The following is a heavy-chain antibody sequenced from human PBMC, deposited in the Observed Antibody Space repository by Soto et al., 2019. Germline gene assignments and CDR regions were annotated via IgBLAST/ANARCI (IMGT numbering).Heavy chain of an antibody. V-gene: IGHV4-59*01. Sequence: SETLSLTCTVSGGSISSYYWSWIRQPPGKGLEWIGYIYYSGSTNYNPSLKSRVTISVDTSKNQFSLKLSSVTAADTAVYYCARTEVGATDYYYYYGMDVWGQGTTVTVS. J-gene: IGHJ6*02. CDR1: GGSISSYY. CDR2: IYYSGST. CDR3: ARTEVGATDYYYYYGMDV. D-gene: IGHD1-26*01.